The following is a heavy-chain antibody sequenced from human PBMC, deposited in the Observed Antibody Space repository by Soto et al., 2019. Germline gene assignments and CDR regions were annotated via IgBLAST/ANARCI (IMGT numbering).Heavy chain of an antibody. CDR2: ISVRNGET. V-gene: IGHV1-18*01. Sequence: ASVKVSCKAYGYTFTNYGMSWVRQAPGQGLEGMAWISVRNGETNYGQKFRGRSTLTTDRSTSTAYMELGSLGSDDTAIYYCARDPDGDNDFDDWGQGTLVTVSS. J-gene: IGHJ4*02. CDR1: GYTFTNYG. D-gene: IGHD4-17*01. CDR3: ARDPDGDNDFDD.